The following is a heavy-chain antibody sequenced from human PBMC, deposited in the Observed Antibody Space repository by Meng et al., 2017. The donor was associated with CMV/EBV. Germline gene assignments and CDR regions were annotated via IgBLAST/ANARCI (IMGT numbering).Heavy chain of an antibody. V-gene: IGHV4-39*07. D-gene: IGHD6-13*01. CDR3: ARGGIAAAGLH. CDR1: GGSISSSSYY. Sequence: QVQMEESGPGLVKPSETLSRTCTVSGGSISSSSYYWGWIRQPPGKGLEWIGSIYYSGSTYYNPSLKSRVIISVDTSKNQFSLKLSSVTAADTAVYYCARGGIAAAGLHWGQGTLVTVSS. CDR2: IYYSGST. J-gene: IGHJ4*02.